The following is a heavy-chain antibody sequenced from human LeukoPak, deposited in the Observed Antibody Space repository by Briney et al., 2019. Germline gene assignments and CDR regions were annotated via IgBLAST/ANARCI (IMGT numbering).Heavy chain of an antibody. V-gene: IGHV4-59*01. Sequence: SETLSLTCTVSGGSISSYYWSWIRQPPGKGLEWIGYIYYSGSTNYNPSLKSRVTISVDTSKNQFSLKLSSVTAADTAVYYCARDLEIVVVTGIRYYYGMDVWGQGTVVTVSS. CDR2: IYYSGST. CDR3: ARDLEIVVVTGIRYYYGMDV. J-gene: IGHJ6*02. D-gene: IGHD2-21*02. CDR1: GGSISSYY.